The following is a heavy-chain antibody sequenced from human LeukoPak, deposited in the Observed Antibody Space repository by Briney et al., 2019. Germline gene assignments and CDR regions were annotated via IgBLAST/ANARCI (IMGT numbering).Heavy chain of an antibody. CDR2: ISYDGSNK. V-gene: IGHV3-30*03. D-gene: IGHD6-19*01. J-gene: IGHJ4*02. CDR3: TSSLSKEYSNGWYIDY. Sequence: PLGALRLSCAAPGFTFSSDIMHWVRQAPDKGLEWVAHISYDGSNKYYADSVKGRFTISRDNAKNSLYLQMNSLRAEDTAVYYCTSSLSKEYSNGWYIDYWGQGTLVTVSS. CDR1: GFTFSSDI.